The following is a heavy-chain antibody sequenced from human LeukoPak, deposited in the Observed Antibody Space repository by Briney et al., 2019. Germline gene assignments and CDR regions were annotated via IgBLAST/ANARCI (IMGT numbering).Heavy chain of an antibody. CDR1: GVTVSINH. CDR3: ARDQEMATIYGTYYYYGMDV. CDR2: IYSGGST. J-gene: IGHJ6*02. V-gene: IGHV3-53*04. Sequence: GSLRLFCSASGVTVSINHISWVRQAPGKGLGGVSGIYSGGSTYYADSVKGRFTISRHNSKNTLYLQMNSLRAEDTAVYYCARDQEMATIYGTYYYYGMDVWGQGTTVTVSS. D-gene: IGHD5-24*01.